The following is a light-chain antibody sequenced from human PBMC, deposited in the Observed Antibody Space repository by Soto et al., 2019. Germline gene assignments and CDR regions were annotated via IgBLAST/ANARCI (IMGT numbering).Light chain of an antibody. CDR3: SSYLSTSALG. J-gene: IGLJ3*02. V-gene: IGLV2-14*01. CDR1: SSDIGTYNS. Sequence: QSALTQPPSVSGSPGQSITISCTVTSSDIGTYNSVSWYQHHPGKAPKLIIHEVSNRPSGVSNRFSGSKSGNTASLTISGLQTEDEADYYCSSYLSTSALGFGGGTKLTVL. CDR2: EVS.